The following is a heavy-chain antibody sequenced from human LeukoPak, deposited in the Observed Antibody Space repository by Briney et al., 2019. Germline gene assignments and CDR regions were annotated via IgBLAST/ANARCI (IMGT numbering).Heavy chain of an antibody. CDR1: GFSVSGYW. J-gene: IGHJ4*02. V-gene: IGHV3-7*01. CDR3: AREWQGGIAAAGTRIEGDY. D-gene: IGHD6-13*01. CDR2: IKQDGSEK. Sequence: GGSLRLSCAVSGFSVSGYWMTWVRQAPGKGLEGVANIKQDGSEKNYVDSVKGRFTISRDNAENSLFLQMNSLRVEDTAVYYCAREWQGGIAAAGTRIEGDYWGQGTLVAVSS.